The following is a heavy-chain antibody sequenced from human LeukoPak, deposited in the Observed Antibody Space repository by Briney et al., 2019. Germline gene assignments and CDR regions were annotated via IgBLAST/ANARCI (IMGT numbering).Heavy chain of an antibody. V-gene: IGHV3-21*01. CDR2: ISSSSTYI. CDR3: ARDRRTVTVEPFDI. Sequence: PGGSLRLSCAASGFSFSTYSMNWVRQAPGKGLEWVSSISSSSTYIYYADSLKGRSTISRDNAKNSLYLQMNTLRAEDTAVYYCARDRRTVTVEPFDIWGQGTLVTVSS. D-gene: IGHD4-17*01. CDR1: GFSFSTYS. J-gene: IGHJ3*02.